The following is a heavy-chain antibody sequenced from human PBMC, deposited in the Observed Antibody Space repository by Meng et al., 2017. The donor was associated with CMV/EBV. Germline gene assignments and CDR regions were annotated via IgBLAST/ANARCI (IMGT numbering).Heavy chain of an antibody. Sequence: CAVSGGSSSSSNWWSWVRQPPGKGLEWIGEIYHSGSTNYNPSLKSRVTISVDKSKNQFSLKLSSVTAADTAAYYCASEVGATTAFDYWGQGTLVTVSS. CDR3: ASEVGATTAFDY. V-gene: IGHV4-4*02. J-gene: IGHJ4*02. CDR1: GGSSSSSNW. CDR2: IYHSGST. D-gene: IGHD1-26*01.